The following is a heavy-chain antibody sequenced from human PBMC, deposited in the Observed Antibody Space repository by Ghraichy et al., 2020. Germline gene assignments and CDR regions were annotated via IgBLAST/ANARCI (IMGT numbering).Heavy chain of an antibody. J-gene: IGHJ2*01. CDR1: GDSISSYY. V-gene: IGHV4-59*01. Sequence: SETLSLTCTVSGDSISSYYWSWIRQPPGKGLEWIGNIYYSGSTNYNPSLKSRVTISVDTAKNQFSLKLSSVTAADTAVYYCASDGTSVPTPSFDLWGRGTLVTVSS. CDR3: ASDGTSVPTPSFDL. CDR2: IYYSGST. D-gene: IGHD5/OR15-5a*01.